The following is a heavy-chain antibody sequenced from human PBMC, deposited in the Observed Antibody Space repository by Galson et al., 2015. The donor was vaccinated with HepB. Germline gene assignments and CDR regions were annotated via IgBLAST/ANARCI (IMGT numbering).Heavy chain of an antibody. CDR2: IYHSGNT. J-gene: IGHJ3*02. CDR3: ARNIVSYDSSGYYFDAFDI. Sequence: SLTCAVSGGSISSSNWWSWVRQPPGKGLEWIGEIYHSGNTNYNPSLKSRVTISVDKSKNQFSLKLSSVTAADTAVYYCARNIVSYDSSGYYFDAFDIWGQGTMVTVSS. D-gene: IGHD3-22*01. V-gene: IGHV4-4*02. CDR1: GGSISSSNW.